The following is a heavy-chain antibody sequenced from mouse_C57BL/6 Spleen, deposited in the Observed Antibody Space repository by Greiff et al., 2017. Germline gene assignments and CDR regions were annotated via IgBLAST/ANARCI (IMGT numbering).Heavy chain of an antibody. D-gene: IGHD3-3*01. CDR1: GFNIKDYY. V-gene: IGHV14-2*01. CDR2: IAPEDGET. CDR3: AREGLLDYYAMYY. Sequence: EVQLQQSGAELVKPGASVKLSCTASGFNIKDYYLHWVKQRTEQGLEWIGRIAPEDGETKYAPKFQGQATIPADTSSNTAYLQLSSLTSEDTAVYYCAREGLLDYYAMYYWGQGTSVTVSS. J-gene: IGHJ4*01.